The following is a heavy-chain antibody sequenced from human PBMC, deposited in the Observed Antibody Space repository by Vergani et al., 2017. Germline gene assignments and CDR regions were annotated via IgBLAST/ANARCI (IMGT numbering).Heavy chain of an antibody. V-gene: IGHV1-69*01. J-gene: IGHJ3*02. CDR2: IIPIFGTA. D-gene: IGHD1-26*01. Sequence: QVQLVQSGAEVKKPGSSVKVSCKASGGTFSSYAISWVRQAPGQGLEWMGGIIPIFGTANYAQKFQGRVTITADESTSTAYMELSSLRSEETAVYYCARDSGSYPKGVDAFDIWDQGKMVTVSS. CDR3: ARDSGSYPKGVDAFDI. CDR1: GGTFSSYA.